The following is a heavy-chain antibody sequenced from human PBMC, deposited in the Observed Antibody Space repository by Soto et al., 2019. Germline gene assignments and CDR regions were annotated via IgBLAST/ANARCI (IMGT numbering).Heavy chain of an antibody. D-gene: IGHD6-25*01. CDR1: GFTFSDYS. CDR3: ARGSIGFLKGGWFDP. CDR2: ISSTGNTI. J-gene: IGHJ5*02. V-gene: IGHV3-11*01. Sequence: GGSLRLSCAVSGFTFSDYSMNWLRQAPGKGLEWVSYISSTGNTIYYADSVKGRFTISRDTANNSLHLQMNSLRADDTAVYFCARGSIGFLKGGWFDPWGQGTLVTVSS.